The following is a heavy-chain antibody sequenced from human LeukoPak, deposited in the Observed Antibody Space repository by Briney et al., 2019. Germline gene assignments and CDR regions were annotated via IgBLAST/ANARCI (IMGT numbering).Heavy chain of an antibody. J-gene: IGHJ6*04. D-gene: IGHD3-22*01. Sequence: GGSLRLSCAASGFIFSNYGMHWVRQAPGRGLEWVSYISSSSSAKHYAGSVRGRFTISRDDAKDTLYLQTNSLRAEDTAVYYCARGHHRRLYDLFNEIDVWGTGTTVIVSS. CDR3: ARGHHRRLYDLFNEIDV. CDR1: GFIFSNYG. CDR2: ISSSSSAK. V-gene: IGHV3-48*04.